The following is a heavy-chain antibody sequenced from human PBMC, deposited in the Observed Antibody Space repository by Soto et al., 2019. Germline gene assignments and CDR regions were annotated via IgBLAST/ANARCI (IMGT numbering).Heavy chain of an antibody. CDR3: ARHGERKIRSLNWFHP. V-gene: IGHV4-39*01. Sequence: SETLSITCTVTGGSISSSNYFRDWFRKHPEKGQEWIGSMYYSGSTYYNPSLKSRVTISVDTSKNQFSLKLSSVTAADTAIFYCARHGERKIRSLNWFHPWCQGILVTVSS. CDR1: GGSISSSNYF. D-gene: IGHD4-17*01. CDR2: MYYSGST. J-gene: IGHJ5*02.